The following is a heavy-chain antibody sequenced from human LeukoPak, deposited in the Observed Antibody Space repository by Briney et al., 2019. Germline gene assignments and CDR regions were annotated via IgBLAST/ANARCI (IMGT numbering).Heavy chain of an antibody. CDR3: ARRDGRD. J-gene: IGHJ4*02. CDR2: IYYSGST. V-gene: IGHV4-59*08. D-gene: IGHD5-24*01. Sequence: SETLSLACTVSGGSITSYYWSWIRQPPGKGLEWIGYIYYSGSTIYNPSLKSRVTISVDTSKNQFSLKLSSVTAADTAVYYCARRDGRDWGQGTLVTVSS. CDR1: GGSITSYY.